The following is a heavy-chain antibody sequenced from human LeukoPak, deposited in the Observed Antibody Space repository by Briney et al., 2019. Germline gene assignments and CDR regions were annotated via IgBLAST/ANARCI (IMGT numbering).Heavy chain of an antibody. Sequence: SETLSLTCTVSGGSISSYYWSWIRQPPGKGLEWIGYIYYSGSTNYNPSLNSRVTISVDTSKNQFSLRLSPVTAADTAVYYCARDTTAGSGDNWFDPWGQGTLVTVSS. CDR1: GGSISSYY. J-gene: IGHJ5*02. CDR2: IYYSGST. CDR3: ARDTTAGSGDNWFDP. D-gene: IGHD3-10*01. V-gene: IGHV4-59*01.